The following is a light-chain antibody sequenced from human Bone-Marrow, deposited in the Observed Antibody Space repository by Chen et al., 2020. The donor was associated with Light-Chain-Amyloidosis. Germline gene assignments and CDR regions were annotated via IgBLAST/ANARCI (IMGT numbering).Light chain of an antibody. CDR2: DAS. J-gene: IGKJ5*01. V-gene: IGKV3-11*01. Sequence: EIVLTQSPATLSLSPGERATLSRRASQSVSSYLAWYQQKPGQAPRLLIYDASNRATGIPDRFSGSGSGTDFTLTISSLEPEDFAVYYCQQRSNWPPLTFGQGTRLEIK. CDR3: QQRSNWPPLT. CDR1: QSVSSY.